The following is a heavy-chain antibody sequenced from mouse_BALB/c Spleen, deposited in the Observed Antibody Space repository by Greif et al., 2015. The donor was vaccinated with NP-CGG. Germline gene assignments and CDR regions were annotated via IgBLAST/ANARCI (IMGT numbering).Heavy chain of an antibody. CDR2: ISYSGST. CDR3: ARDRSFAY. CDR1: GYSITSDCA. V-gene: IGHV3-2*02. J-gene: IGHJ3*01. D-gene: IGHD2-14*01. Sequence: ESGPGLVKPYQSLSLTCTVTGYSITSDCAWNWIRQFPENKLEWMGYISYSGSTSYNPSLKSRISITRDTSKNQFFLQLNSVTTEDTATYYCARDRSFAYWGQGTLVTVSA.